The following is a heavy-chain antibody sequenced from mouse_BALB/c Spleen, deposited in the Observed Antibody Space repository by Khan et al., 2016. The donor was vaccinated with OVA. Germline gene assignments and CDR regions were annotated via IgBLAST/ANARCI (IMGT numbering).Heavy chain of an antibody. V-gene: IGHV1-77*01. CDR2: ISPGSGDT. Sequence: QVQLQQSGAELARPGASVKLSCKASGYSFTDYYINWVKQRTGQGLEWIGEISPGSGDTYYNEKFKGKATLTADKSSSTAYMQLSSLTYEASAVYCCARRNYFGYTFAYWGQGTLVTVSA. J-gene: IGHJ3*01. CDR3: ARRNYFGYTFAY. D-gene: IGHD1-2*01. CDR1: GYSFTDYY.